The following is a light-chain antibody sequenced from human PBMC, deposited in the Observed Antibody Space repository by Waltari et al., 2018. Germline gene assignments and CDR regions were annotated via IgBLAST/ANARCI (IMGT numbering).Light chain of an antibody. CDR3: QQYNVWPPIT. CDR2: DAS. J-gene: IGKJ5*01. Sequence: EILMTQSPATLPASPGVRATLSCRASQGVSSNLAWYQQRPGQAPRLLIYDASTRAPGVPSRFSGSGSGTEFTLTIRSLQSEDFALYYCQQYNVWPPITFGQGTRLEIK. V-gene: IGKV3-15*01. CDR1: QGVSSN.